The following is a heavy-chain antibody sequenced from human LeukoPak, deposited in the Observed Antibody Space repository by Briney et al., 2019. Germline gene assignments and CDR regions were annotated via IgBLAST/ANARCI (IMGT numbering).Heavy chain of an antibody. CDR1: GFTFNSYA. Sequence: GGSLRLSCAASGFTFNSYAMHWVRQAPGKGLEWVAVISYDGSHKYYADSVKGRFTISRDNSKNTLYLQMNSLRAEDTAVYYCAKNIGDYNSHYFDYWGQGTLVTVSS. CDR3: AKNIGDYNSHYFDY. CDR2: ISYDGSHK. V-gene: IGHV3-30*04. J-gene: IGHJ4*02. D-gene: IGHD4-17*01.